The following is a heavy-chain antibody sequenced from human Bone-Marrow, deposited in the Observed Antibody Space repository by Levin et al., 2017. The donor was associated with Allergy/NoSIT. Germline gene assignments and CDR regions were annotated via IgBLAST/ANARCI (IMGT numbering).Heavy chain of an antibody. CDR1: GGSVGSGGYY. CDR3: TRDGGTGSFYNRPFHF. Sequence: SETLSLTCSVSGGSVGSGGYYWSWVRQRPGTGLEWIGYIYHGGITKYNPAYDSRAVIAVNMSKNQLSLRLMSVTATDTAVYYCTRDGGTGSFYNRPFHFWGQGILVTVSS. J-gene: IGHJ4*02. CDR2: IYHGGIT. D-gene: IGHD3-10*01. V-gene: IGHV4-31*03.